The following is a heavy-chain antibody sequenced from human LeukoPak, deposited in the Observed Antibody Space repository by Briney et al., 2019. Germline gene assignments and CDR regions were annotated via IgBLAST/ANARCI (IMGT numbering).Heavy chain of an antibody. CDR1: GFFFGSYA. CDR2: ISSDGGET. V-gene: IGHV3-30-3*01. CDR3: ARAPGVLNWVSLIYYFDN. D-gene: IGHD3-3*01. J-gene: IGHJ4*02. Sequence: PGRSLRLSCAASGFFFGSYAVHWIRQAPGKGVEWVAVISSDGGETHYIDSVKGRFTISRDNSQSTLYLQMDSLRPEDTAVYYCARAPGVLNWVSLIYYFDNWGQGTLVTVSS.